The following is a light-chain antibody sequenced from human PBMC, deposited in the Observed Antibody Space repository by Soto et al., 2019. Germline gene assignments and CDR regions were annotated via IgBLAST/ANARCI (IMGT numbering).Light chain of an antibody. J-gene: IGLJ1*01. Sequence: QSVLTXPASVSGSPGQSIAISCTGSSSDVGIYNYVSWYQQHPGKVPKLIIYEVTNRPSGVSNRFSGSKSGNTASLTISGLQAEDEADYYCSSYTTSSTRVFGTGTKVTVL. V-gene: IGLV2-14*01. CDR2: EVT. CDR1: SSDVGIYNY. CDR3: SSYTTSSTRV.